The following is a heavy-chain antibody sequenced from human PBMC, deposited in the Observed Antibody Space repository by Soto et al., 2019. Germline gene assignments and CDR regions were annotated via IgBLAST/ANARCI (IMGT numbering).Heavy chain of an antibody. V-gene: IGHV4-59*01. CDR1: GGSISSYY. Sequence: PSETLSLTCTVSGGSISSYYWNWMRQSPTKGLEWIGNIYYSGSTNYNPSLKSRVTISVDTSKNQFSLKLSSVTAADTAVYYCARGSGYGGDFDYWGQGTLVTVSS. J-gene: IGHJ4*02. CDR2: IYYSGST. D-gene: IGHD5-12*01. CDR3: ARGSGYGGDFDY.